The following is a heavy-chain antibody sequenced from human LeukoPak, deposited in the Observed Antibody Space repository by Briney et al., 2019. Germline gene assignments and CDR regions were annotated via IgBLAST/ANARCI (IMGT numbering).Heavy chain of an antibody. Sequence: ASVKVSCKASGYTFTSYGISWVRQAPGQGLEWMGWISAYNGNTNYAQKLQGRVTMTTDTSTSTAYMELRSLRSDDTAVYYCAGVFSEGYYFDYWGQRTLVTVSS. CDR2: ISAYNGNT. V-gene: IGHV1-18*01. J-gene: IGHJ4*02. CDR1: GYTFTSYG. CDR3: AGVFSEGYYFDY. D-gene: IGHD1-26*01.